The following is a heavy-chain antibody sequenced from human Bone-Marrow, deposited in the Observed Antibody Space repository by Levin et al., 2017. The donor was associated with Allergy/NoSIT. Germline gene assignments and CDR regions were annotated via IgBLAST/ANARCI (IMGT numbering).Heavy chain of an antibody. D-gene: IGHD4-17*01. Sequence: GGSLRLSCAASGFTFSSYWMHWVRQAPGKGLVWVSRIKSDGSSTSYADSVKGRFTISRDNAKNTLYLQMNSLRAEDTAVYYCARDSNGDRPGWSDYWGQGTLVTVSS. J-gene: IGHJ4*02. CDR2: IKSDGSST. CDR3: ARDSNGDRPGWSDY. V-gene: IGHV3-74*01. CDR1: GFTFSSYW.